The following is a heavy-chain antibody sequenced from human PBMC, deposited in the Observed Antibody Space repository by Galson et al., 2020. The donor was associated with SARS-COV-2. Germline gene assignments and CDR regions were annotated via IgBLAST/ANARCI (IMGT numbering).Heavy chain of an antibody. Sequence: SQTLSLTCAISGDSVSSNSAAWNWIRQSPSRGLAWLGRTYYRSQWSTDYAVSVKSRITINPDTSKNQFSLQLNSVTPEDTAIYYCAGRVAGAGSLHSWGQGTMVIVSS. V-gene: IGHV6-1*01. J-gene: IGHJ3*02. D-gene: IGHD6-13*01. CDR2: TYYRSQWST. CDR1: GDSVSSNSAA. CDR3: AGRVAGAGSLHS.